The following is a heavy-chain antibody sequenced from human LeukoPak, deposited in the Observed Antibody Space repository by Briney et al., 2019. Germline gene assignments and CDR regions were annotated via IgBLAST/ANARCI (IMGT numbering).Heavy chain of an antibody. CDR1: GYTFTGYY. J-gene: IGHJ4*02. CDR3: ARVGYYDSLIDY. D-gene: IGHD3-22*01. V-gene: IGHV1-2*02. Sequence: ASVKVSCKASGYTFTGYYMHWVQQAPGQGLEWMGWINPNSGGTNYAQKFQGRVTMTRDTSISTAYMELSRLRSDDTAVYYCARVGYYDSLIDYWGQGTLVTVSS. CDR2: INPNSGGT.